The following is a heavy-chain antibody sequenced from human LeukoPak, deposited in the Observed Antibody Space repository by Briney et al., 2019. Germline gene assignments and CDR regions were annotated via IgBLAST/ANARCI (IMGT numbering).Heavy chain of an antibody. Sequence: EASVKVSCKASGYTFTSDDINWGRQGPGQGLELMGWMSPNSGNAGYAQNFQGRVPIPRNTSISTAYTELSSLRSEDTAVYYCARNVGVTTRATPYYYYYMAVWAKGTTVTVSS. CDR1: GYTFTSDD. CDR2: MSPNSGNA. V-gene: IGHV1-8*03. D-gene: IGHD4-11*01. CDR3: ARNVGVTTRATPYYYYYMAV. J-gene: IGHJ6*03.